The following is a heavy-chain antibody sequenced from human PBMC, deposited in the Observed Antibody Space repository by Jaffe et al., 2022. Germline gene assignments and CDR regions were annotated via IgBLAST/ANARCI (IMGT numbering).Heavy chain of an antibody. CDR3: ARDSSLSGPRPTFFDY. V-gene: IGHV3-48*03. J-gene: IGHJ4*02. D-gene: IGHD1-1*01. CDR1: GFPFRSYG. Sequence: EVQLVESGGGLVPAGGSLRLSCAASGFPFRSYGMNWVRRAPGKGLEWVSYIHPNGISIYYADSVKGRFIISRDDPKDSLYLQMNSLRAEDTAFYYCARDSSLSGPRPTFFDYWGQGILVTVSS. CDR2: IHPNGISI.